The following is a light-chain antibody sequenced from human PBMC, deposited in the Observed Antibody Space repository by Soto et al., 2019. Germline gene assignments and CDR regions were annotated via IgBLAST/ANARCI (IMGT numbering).Light chain of an antibody. J-gene: IGKJ4*01. CDR2: DTS. Sequence: EIGMTQSPATLSVSPGERATLSCRASQSVSINLAWYQHKPGQTPRLLIYDTSTRATGVPTRFSGSRSGAEFTLTINSLQSEDFAVYYCQPYNNWPLTFGGGTKVDI. V-gene: IGKV3-15*01. CDR3: QPYNNWPLT. CDR1: QSVSIN.